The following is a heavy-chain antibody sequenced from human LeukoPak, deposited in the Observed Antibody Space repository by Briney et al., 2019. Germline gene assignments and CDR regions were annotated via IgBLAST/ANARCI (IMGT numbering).Heavy chain of an antibody. Sequence: GGSLRLSCAASGFTFSSYAMSWVRQAPGKGLEWVSVISGSGGSTYYADSVKGRFTISRDNSKNTLYLQMNSLRAEDTAVYYCAREGSYYDSSGYYSSFDYWGQGTLVTVSS. J-gene: IGHJ4*02. D-gene: IGHD3-22*01. CDR3: AREGSYYDSSGYYSSFDY. CDR2: ISGSGGST. V-gene: IGHV3-23*01. CDR1: GFTFSSYA.